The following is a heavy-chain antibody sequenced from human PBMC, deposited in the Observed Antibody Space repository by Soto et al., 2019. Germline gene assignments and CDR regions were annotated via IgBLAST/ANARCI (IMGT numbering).Heavy chain of an antibody. V-gene: IGHV3-23*01. CDR1: GFTFSTYA. D-gene: IGHD2-2*01. Sequence: EVQLLDSGGGLVQPGGSLRLSCAASGFTFSTYAMSWVRQAPGKGLEWVSTISGSGDSTYYANSVKGRFTISRDNSRNTLDLQMNILRVEDTAVYYCAKGGEGSCSKTSCLYLSDYWGQGTLVTVSS. J-gene: IGHJ4*02. CDR3: AKGGEGSCSKTSCLYLSDY. CDR2: ISGSGDST.